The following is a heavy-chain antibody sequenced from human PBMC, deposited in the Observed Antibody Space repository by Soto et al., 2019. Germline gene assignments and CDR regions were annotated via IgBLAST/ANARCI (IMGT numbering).Heavy chain of an antibody. CDR3: ARSITIFGVVINGLDV. J-gene: IGHJ6*03. CDR1: GYTFTSYG. Sequence: QVQLVQSGAEVKKPGASVKVSCKASGYTFTSYGISWVRQAPGQGLEWMGWISADNCNTNYAQKLQGRVTMTTDTSTSTAYMELRSLRSDDTAVYYCARSITIFGVVINGLDVWGKEPTVTVSS. D-gene: IGHD3-3*01. CDR2: ISADNCNT. V-gene: IGHV1-18*01.